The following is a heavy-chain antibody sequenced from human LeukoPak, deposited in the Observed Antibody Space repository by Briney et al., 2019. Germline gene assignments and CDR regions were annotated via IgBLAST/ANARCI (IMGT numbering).Heavy chain of an antibody. D-gene: IGHD6-6*01. CDR1: GFTFSSYA. V-gene: IGHV3-23*01. Sequence: GGSLRLSCAASGFTFSSYAVSWVRQAPGKGLEWVSAISGSGGSTYYADSVKGRFTISRDNSKNTLYPQMNSLRAEDTAVYYCAKEYSSSPNGDPWGQGTLVTVSS. CDR2: ISGSGGST. CDR3: AKEYSSSPNGDP. J-gene: IGHJ5*02.